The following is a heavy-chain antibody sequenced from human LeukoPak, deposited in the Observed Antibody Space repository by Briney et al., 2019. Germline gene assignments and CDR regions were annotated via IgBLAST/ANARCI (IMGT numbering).Heavy chain of an antibody. J-gene: IGHJ4*02. V-gene: IGHV3-33*01. CDR1: GFTFSSYG. Sequence: GGSLRLSCAASGFTFSSYGMHWVRQAPGRGLEWVAVIWYDGSNKYYADSVKGRFTISRDNSKNTLYLQMNSLRAEDTAVYYCARGYYDSSGYAPPNYWGQGTLVTVSS. D-gene: IGHD3-22*01. CDR3: ARGYYDSSGYAPPNY. CDR2: IWYDGSNK.